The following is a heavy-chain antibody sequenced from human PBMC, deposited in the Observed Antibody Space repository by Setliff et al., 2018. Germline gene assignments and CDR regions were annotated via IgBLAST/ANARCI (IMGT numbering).Heavy chain of an antibody. CDR3: NGFYHYFSLDV. D-gene: IGHD3-22*01. CDR1: GETISTYQ. Sequence: GETISTYQWSWIRQPPGKGLEWIGEIDYDGRTKYNPSLKSRVIISGDRSKWQLSLKMRSVTAADTAVYYCNGFYHYFSLDVWGQGTTVTVSS. J-gene: IGHJ6*02. CDR2: IDYDGRT. V-gene: IGHV4-34*08.